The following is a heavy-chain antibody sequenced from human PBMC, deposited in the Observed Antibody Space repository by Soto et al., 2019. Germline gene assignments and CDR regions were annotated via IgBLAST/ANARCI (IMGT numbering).Heavy chain of an antibody. J-gene: IGHJ3*02. CDR3: ARVGMEYSSSWYDAFDI. CDR2: IYYSGST. D-gene: IGHD6-13*01. Sequence: PSEILSLTCTVSGGSISSGDYYWSWIRQPPGKGLEWIGYIYYSGSTYYNPSLKSRVTISVDTSKNQFSLKLSSVTAADTAVYYCARVGMEYSSSWYDAFDIWGQGTMVTVSS. CDR1: GGSISSGDYY. V-gene: IGHV4-30-4*01.